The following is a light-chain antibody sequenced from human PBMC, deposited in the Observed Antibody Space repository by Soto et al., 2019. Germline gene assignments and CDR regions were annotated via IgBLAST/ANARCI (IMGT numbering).Light chain of an antibody. J-gene: IGKJ1*01. CDR2: GAS. CDR3: QQYAGSPPWT. Sequence: EFVLTQSPGTLSLSPGEGATLSCRASQSLSSNYLAWYHQKPGQAPRLLIFGASSRAAGIPDRFSGSGSGTDFTLTISRLEPEDFAVYYCQQYAGSPPWTFGQGTKVDIK. V-gene: IGKV3-20*01. CDR1: QSLSSNY.